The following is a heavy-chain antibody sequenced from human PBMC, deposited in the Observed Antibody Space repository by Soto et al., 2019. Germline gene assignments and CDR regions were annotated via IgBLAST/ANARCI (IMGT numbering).Heavy chain of an antibody. Sequence: EVQLVESGGGLVKPGGSLRLSCAASGFTFSSYSMNWVRQAPGKGLEWVSSISSSSSYIYYADSVKGRFTISRDNAKNSLYPQMNSLRAEDTAVYYCASEQGAGGMDVWGQGTTVTVSS. CDR2: ISSSSSYI. CDR3: ASEQGAGGMDV. CDR1: GFTFSSYS. D-gene: IGHD3-16*01. V-gene: IGHV3-21*06. J-gene: IGHJ6*02.